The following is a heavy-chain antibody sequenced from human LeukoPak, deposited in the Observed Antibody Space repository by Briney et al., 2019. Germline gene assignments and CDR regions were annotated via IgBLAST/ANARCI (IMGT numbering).Heavy chain of an antibody. D-gene: IGHD1-26*01. V-gene: IGHV3-53*01. Sequence: PGGSLRLSCAASGFTFSSYSMNWVRQAPGKGLEWVSLIYSGGSTYYADSVKGRFTISRDNSKNTLYLQMNSLRAEDTAVYYCARGPIVGAKGEAFDIWGRGTMVTVSS. J-gene: IGHJ3*02. CDR2: IYSGGST. CDR3: ARGPIVGAKGEAFDI. CDR1: GFTFSSYS.